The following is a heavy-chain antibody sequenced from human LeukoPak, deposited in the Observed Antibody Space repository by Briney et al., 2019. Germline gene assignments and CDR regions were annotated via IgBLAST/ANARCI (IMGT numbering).Heavy chain of an antibody. CDR1: GGTFSSYA. Sequence: SVKVSCKASGGTFSSYAIRWLRQAPGQGLEWMGRIIPIFGTANYAQKFQGRVTITTDESTSTAYMELSSLRSEDTAVYYCARDRSRGYSYGYCFDYWGQGTLVTVSS. J-gene: IGHJ4*02. D-gene: IGHD5-18*01. CDR3: ARDRSRGYSYGYCFDY. CDR2: IIPIFGTA. V-gene: IGHV1-69*05.